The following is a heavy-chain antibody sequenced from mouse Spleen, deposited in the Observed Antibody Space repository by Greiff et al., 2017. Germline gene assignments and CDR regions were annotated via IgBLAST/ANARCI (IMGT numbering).Heavy chain of an antibody. Sequence: EVQLQQSVAELVRPGASVKLSCTASGFNIKNTYMHWVKQRPEQGLEWIGRIDPANGNTKYAPKFQGKATITADTSSNTAYLQLSSLTSEDTAIYYCARNYYGSSYGVLYYFDYWGQGTTLTVSS. J-gene: IGHJ2*01. D-gene: IGHD1-1*01. CDR3: ARNYYGSSYGVLYYFDY. V-gene: IGHV14-3*01. CDR2: IDPANGNT. CDR1: GFNIKNTY.